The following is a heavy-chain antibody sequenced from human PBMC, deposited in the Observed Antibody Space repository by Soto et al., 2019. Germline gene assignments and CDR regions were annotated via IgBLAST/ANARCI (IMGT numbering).Heavy chain of an antibody. D-gene: IGHD5-12*01. V-gene: IGHV1-69*13. Sequence: ASVKVSCKASGGTFSSYAISWVRQAPGQGLEWMGGIIPIFGTANYAQKFQGRVTITADESTSTAYMELSSLRSEDTAVYYCARGARNPFLTPYYFDYWGQGTLVTVSS. CDR2: IIPIFGTA. J-gene: IGHJ4*02. CDR1: GGTFSSYA. CDR3: ARGARNPFLTPYYFDY.